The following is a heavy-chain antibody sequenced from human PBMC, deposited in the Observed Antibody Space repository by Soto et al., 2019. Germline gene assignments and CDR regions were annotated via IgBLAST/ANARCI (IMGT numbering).Heavy chain of an antibody. J-gene: IGHJ4*02. CDR3: AKDHLTTTVTTVGY. CDR1: GFTFSNYG. D-gene: IGHD4-17*01. Sequence: QVQLVESGGGVVQPGRSLRLSCAASGFTFSNYGMHWVRQAPGRGLEWGAVISYHGSDKYYADSVKGRFTISRDNSKNTLYLQMDSLRAEDTALYYCAKDHLTTTVTTVGYWGQGTLITVSS. CDR2: ISYHGSDK. V-gene: IGHV3-30*18.